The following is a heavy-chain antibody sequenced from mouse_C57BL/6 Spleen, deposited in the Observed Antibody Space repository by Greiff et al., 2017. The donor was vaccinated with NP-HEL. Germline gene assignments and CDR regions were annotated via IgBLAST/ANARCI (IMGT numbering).Heavy chain of an antibody. CDR3: ARDPYDYDVGFDY. CDR2: IYPGSGNT. D-gene: IGHD2-4*01. CDR1: GYTFTDYY. V-gene: IGHV1-76*01. Sequence: QVQLQQSGAELVRPGASVKLSCKASGYTFTDYYINWVKQRPGQGLEWIARIYPGSGNTYYNEKFKGKATLTAEKSSSTAYMQLSSLTSEDSAVYFCARDPYDYDVGFDYWGQGTTLTVSS. J-gene: IGHJ2*01.